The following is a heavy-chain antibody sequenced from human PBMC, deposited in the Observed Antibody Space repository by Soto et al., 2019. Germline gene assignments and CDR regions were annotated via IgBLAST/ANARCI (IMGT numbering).Heavy chain of an antibody. CDR1: GYTFTSYY. CDR2: INPSGGST. Sequence: QVQLVQSGAEVKKPGASVKVSCKASGYTFTSYYMHWVRQAPGQGLEWMGIINPSGGSTSYAQKFQGRVTTTRDTSTSIVYMELSSLRSEDTAVYYCARTGRKFWFDPWGQGTLVTVSS. J-gene: IGHJ5*02. CDR3: ARTGRKFWFDP. V-gene: IGHV1-46*03. D-gene: IGHD1-26*01.